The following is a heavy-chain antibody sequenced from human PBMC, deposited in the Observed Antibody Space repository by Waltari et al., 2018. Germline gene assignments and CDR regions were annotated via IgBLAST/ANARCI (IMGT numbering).Heavy chain of an antibody. D-gene: IGHD3-16*01. CDR2: INTNTQNP. Sequence: QVQLVQSGSELKKPGASVKVSCQASGSTFTDHAMNWVRQAPGQGLQFLGWINTNTQNPFYARGFAGRFVFSLDTSISTAYMDITSLKTEDTAVYYCARELLGGGAFDSWGQGTLVSVSS. CDR1: GSTFTDHA. CDR3: ARELLGGGAFDS. J-gene: IGHJ4*02. V-gene: IGHV7-4-1*02.